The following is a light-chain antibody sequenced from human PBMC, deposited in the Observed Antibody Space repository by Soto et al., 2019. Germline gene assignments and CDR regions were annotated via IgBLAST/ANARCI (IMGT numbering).Light chain of an antibody. J-gene: IGKJ1*01. CDR3: MQASQFRT. CDR2: QIS. V-gene: IGKV2-24*01. Sequence: IVLTQTPLSSAVTLGQPASFSCGSSESLVHSDGKTYLGWLHLRPGQPPRLLIYQISRRPPGVPARFSGSGAGTNFTLKISRVDPADVGIFYCMQASQFRTFGQGTKVEIK. CDR1: ESLVHSDGKTY.